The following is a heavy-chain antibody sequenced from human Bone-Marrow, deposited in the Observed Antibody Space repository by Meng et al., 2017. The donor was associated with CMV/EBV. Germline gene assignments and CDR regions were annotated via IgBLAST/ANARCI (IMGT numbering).Heavy chain of an antibody. CDR2: MNPNSGNT. V-gene: IGHV1-8*01. J-gene: IGHJ5*02. D-gene: IGHD3-9*01. CDR3: ASCYDILAGLPSTWFDH. CDR1: GYTFTSYD. Sequence: ASVKVSCKASGYTFTSYDINWVRQATGQGLEWMGWMNPNSGNTGYAQKFQGRVTMTRNNSISTAYMELSSLRSEDTAVYYCASCYDILAGLPSTWFDHWGQGTLVTVSS.